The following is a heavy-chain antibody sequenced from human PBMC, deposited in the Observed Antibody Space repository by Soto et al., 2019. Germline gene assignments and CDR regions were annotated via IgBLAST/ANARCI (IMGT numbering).Heavy chain of an antibody. CDR3: ARDSYYDFWSGPNQDPHFDY. D-gene: IGHD3-3*01. CDR1: GFTFSSYG. CDR2: ISYSGSNK. V-gene: IGHV3-30*03. Sequence: PGGSLRLSCAASGFTFSSYGMHWVRRAPGKGLEWVAVISYSGSNKYYADSVKGRFTISRDNSKNSLYLQMNSLRAEDTAVYYCARDSYYDFWSGPNQDPHFDYWGQGTLVTVSS. J-gene: IGHJ4*02.